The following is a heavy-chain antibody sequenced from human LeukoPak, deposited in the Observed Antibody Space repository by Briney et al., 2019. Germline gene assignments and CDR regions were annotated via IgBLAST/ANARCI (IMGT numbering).Heavy chain of an antibody. V-gene: IGHV3-9*03. D-gene: IGHD3-22*01. CDR1: GFTLDDYA. CDR3: AKGTMIVVAVGDYFDY. CDR2: ISWNSVNI. Sequence: GRSLRLSCAASGFTLDDYAMHWVRQAPGKGLEWVSGISWNSVNIGYADSVKGRFTISRDNAKNSLYLQMNSLRAEDMALYYCAKGTMIVVAVGDYFDYWGQGTPVTVSS. J-gene: IGHJ4*02.